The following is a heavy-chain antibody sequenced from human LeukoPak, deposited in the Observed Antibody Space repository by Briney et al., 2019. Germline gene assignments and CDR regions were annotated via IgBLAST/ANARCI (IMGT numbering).Heavy chain of an antibody. CDR3: MSAHGY. J-gene: IGHJ4*02. CDR1: GYSFSTNM. CDR2: ILPGGKES. Sequence: GSLRLSCLVSGYSFSTNMMTWVRQAPGKGLEWVATILPGGKESHRHASVKGRFIISSDNPKNPLFLQMNSLRGDDTALYYCMSAHGYWGRGTLVTVPS. V-gene: IGHV3-7*01.